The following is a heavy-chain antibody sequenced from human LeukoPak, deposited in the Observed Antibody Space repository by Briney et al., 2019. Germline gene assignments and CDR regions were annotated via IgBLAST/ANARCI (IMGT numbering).Heavy chain of an antibody. V-gene: IGHV1-2*02. CDR1: GYTFTGYY. J-gene: IGHJ6*02. D-gene: IGHD1-14*01. Sequence: ASVKVSCKASGYTFTGYYMHWVRQAPGQGLEWMGWINPNSGGTNYAQRFQGRVTMTRDTSIGTAYMELSRLRSDDTAVYYCARVDARRGYYYYYGMDVWGQGTTVTVSS. CDR3: ARVDARRGYYYYYGMDV. CDR2: INPNSGGT.